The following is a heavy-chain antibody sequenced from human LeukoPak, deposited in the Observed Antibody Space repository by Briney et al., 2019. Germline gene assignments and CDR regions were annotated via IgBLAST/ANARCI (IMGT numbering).Heavy chain of an antibody. V-gene: IGHV4-39*07. J-gene: IGHJ5*02. D-gene: IGHD2-2*03. CDR2: IYYSGST. CDR3: ARDQHGYCSSTSCLNWFDP. CDR1: GGSISSSSYY. Sequence: SETLSLTCTVSGGSISSSSYYWGWIRQPPGKGLEWTGSIYYSGSTYYNPSLKSRVTISVDTSKNQFSLKLSSVTAADTAVYYCARDQHGYCSSTSCLNWFDPWGQGTLVTVSS.